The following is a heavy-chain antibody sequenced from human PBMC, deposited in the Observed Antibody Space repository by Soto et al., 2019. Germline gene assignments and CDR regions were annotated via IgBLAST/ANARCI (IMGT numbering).Heavy chain of an antibody. V-gene: IGHV4-59*01. Sequence: PSETISLTSTVSGGSISSYYWSWIRQPPGKGLEWIGYIYYSGSTNYNPSLKSRVTISVDTSKNQFSLKLSSVTAADTAVYYCARVGIMITFGGVIDPHYFDYWGQGTLVTVSS. J-gene: IGHJ4*02. CDR1: GGSISSYY. D-gene: IGHD3-16*02. CDR3: ARVGIMITFGGVIDPHYFDY. CDR2: IYYSGST.